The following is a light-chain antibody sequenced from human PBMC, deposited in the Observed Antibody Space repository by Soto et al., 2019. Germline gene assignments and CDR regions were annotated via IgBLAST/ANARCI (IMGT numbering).Light chain of an antibody. J-gene: IGKJ5*01. CDR1: QVVSSSY. CDR2: GAA. V-gene: IGKV3-20*01. CDR3: QQYGSSPL. Sequence: LSQSPAALSLSRGERATPYCRASQVVSSSYLAWYLQKPGQAPRLLIYGAASRATSIPDRFSGSGSGTDFSLTISRLEPEDFAVYYCQQYGSSPLFGQGTLLAIK.